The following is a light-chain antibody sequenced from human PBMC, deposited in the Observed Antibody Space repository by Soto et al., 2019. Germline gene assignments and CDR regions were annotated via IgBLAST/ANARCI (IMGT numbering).Light chain of an antibody. CDR2: AAS. V-gene: IGKV1-9*01. CDR3: QHRRMYPST. CDR1: QDIAIY. Sequence: IQLTQSPSSLSASVGDRVTITCRASQDIAIYLAWYQQKPGEAPKLLIYAASTLYGGVPSRFSGSGSGTDSALSITSLEAEDFATYDCQHRRMYPSTFGGWTKVEIK. J-gene: IGKJ4*01.